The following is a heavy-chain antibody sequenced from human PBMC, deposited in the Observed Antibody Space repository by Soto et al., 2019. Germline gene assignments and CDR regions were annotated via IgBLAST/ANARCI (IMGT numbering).Heavy chain of an antibody. V-gene: IGHV1-2*04. D-gene: IGHD6-19*01. Sequence: QVQLVQSGAEVKKPGASVKVSCKASGYTFTDYYVHWVRQAPGQGLEWMGWINTNSGVTNFAQKFQGWVTLTRDTSVNTAYTELNRLKSDDTAVFFCARGVSGWSPFDFWGQGTLVTVSS. CDR2: INTNSGVT. CDR1: GYTFTDYY. CDR3: ARGVSGWSPFDF. J-gene: IGHJ4*02.